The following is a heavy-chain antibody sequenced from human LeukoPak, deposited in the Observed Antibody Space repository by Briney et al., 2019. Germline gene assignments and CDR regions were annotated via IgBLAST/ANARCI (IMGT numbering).Heavy chain of an antibody. CDR1: GFIFSDYS. D-gene: IGHD3-3*01. CDR2: ISSGRSYI. Sequence: GGSLRLSCAASGFIFSDYSFNWVRQAPGKGLEWVSSISSGRSYIYYADSVKGRFTISRDNAKKSVFLQMNSLRAEDTAVYYCARDRDLGVGNWFDPWGQGILVTVSS. J-gene: IGHJ5*02. V-gene: IGHV3-21*01. CDR3: ARDRDLGVGNWFDP.